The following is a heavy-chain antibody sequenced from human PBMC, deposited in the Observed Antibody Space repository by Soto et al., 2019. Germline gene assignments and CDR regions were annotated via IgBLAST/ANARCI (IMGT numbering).Heavy chain of an antibody. Sequence: GESLKISCAASGFTFSSYAMSWVRQAPGKGLEWVSAISGSGGSTYDADSVKGRFTITRDNSKNTLYLQMNSLRAEDAALYYCAKALYGGYTNWFDPWGQGTLVTVSS. D-gene: IGHD5-12*01. CDR3: AKALYGGYTNWFDP. CDR2: ISGSGGST. CDR1: GFTFSSYA. J-gene: IGHJ5*02. V-gene: IGHV3-23*01.